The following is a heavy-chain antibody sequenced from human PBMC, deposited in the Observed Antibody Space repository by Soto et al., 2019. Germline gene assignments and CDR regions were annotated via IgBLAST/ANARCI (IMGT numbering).Heavy chain of an antibody. CDR2: IKSKSDGETT. CDR1: GFSFSDAW. D-gene: IGHD3-16*01. V-gene: IGHV3-15*01. Sequence: EVQLLESGGGLAQPGGSLRLSCAASGFSFSDAWMIWVRQAPGKGLQWVGRIKSKSDGETTDYAAPVKGRFAISRDDSKKTVYLRMNRLKTEDTATYFCTTQGGGDDIYFDYWGQGTLVAVSS. J-gene: IGHJ4*02. CDR3: TTQGGGDDIYFDY.